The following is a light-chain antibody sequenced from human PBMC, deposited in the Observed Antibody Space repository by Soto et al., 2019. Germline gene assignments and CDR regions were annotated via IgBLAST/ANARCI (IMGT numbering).Light chain of an antibody. J-gene: IGLJ3*02. CDR3: ATWDTSLGAGV. CDR2: DNT. V-gene: IGLV1-51*01. Sequence: QAVLTQPPSVSAAPGQTVTIPCSGSSSNIGNADVSWYQQLPGTAPKLLIFDNTKRPSGIPDRFSGSKSGPSASLGITGLQTGDEADYYCATWDTSLGAGVFGGGTKVTVL. CDR1: SSNIGNAD.